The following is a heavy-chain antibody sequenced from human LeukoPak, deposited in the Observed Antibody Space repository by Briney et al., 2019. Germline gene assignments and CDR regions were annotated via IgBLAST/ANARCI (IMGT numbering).Heavy chain of an antibody. CDR3: ARVNRGSGSYYLDY. V-gene: IGHV4-39*07. CDR1: GGSISSSSYY. Sequence: SETLSLTCTVSGGSISSSSYYWGWIRQPPGKGLEWIGSIYYSGSTYYNPSLKSRVTISVDTSKNQFSLKLSSVTAADTAVYYCARVNRGSGSYYLDYWGQGTLVTASS. J-gene: IGHJ4*02. D-gene: IGHD3-10*01. CDR2: IYYSGST.